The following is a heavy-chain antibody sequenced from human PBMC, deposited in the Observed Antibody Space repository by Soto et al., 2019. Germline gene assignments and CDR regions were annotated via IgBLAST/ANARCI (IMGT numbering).Heavy chain of an antibody. CDR2: IYYSGST. D-gene: IGHD2-2*01. Sequence: SETLSLTCTVSGGSISSSSYYWGWIRQPPGKGLEWIGSIYYSGSTYYNPSLKSRVTISVDTSKNQFSLKLSSVTAADTAVYYCARLCFCSSTSCYYYFDYWGQGTLVT. CDR1: GGSISSSSYY. CDR3: ARLCFCSSTSCYYYFDY. V-gene: IGHV4-39*01. J-gene: IGHJ4*02.